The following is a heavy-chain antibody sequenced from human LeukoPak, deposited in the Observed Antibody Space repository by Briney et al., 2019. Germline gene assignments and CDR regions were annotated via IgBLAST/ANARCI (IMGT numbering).Heavy chain of an antibody. J-gene: IGHJ3*02. CDR1: GYSFRSDYY. CDR3: ARGRYCSADICSGGDAFDI. Sequence: SETLSLTCSVSGYSFRSDYYWGWIRQPPGKGLEWIGSIYYSGRSYYNPSLESRVTISVDTSKNQFSLKLSSVTAADTAVYYCARGRYCSADICSGGDAFDIWGQGTMVSVSS. V-gene: IGHV4-38-2*02. CDR2: IYYSGRS. D-gene: IGHD2-15*01.